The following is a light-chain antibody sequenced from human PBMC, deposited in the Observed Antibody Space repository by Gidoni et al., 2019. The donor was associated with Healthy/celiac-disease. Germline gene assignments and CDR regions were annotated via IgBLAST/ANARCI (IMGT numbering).Light chain of an antibody. CDR2: GAS. CDR1: QSVSSSY. Sequence: EIVLTQSPGTLSLSPGERATLSCRASQSVSSSYLAWYQQKPGKAPRLLIYGASSRATGSPDRFSGSGSGTDFTLTISRLEPEDFAVYYCQQYGSSRGTFGGGTKVEIK. J-gene: IGKJ4*01. CDR3: QQYGSSRGT. V-gene: IGKV3-20*01.